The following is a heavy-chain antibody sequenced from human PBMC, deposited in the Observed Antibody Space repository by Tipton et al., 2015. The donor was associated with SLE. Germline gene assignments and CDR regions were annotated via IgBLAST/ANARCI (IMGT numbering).Heavy chain of an antibody. Sequence: SLRLSCAASGFTFSDYEMNWVRQAPGKGLEWVSYISSTGTNLYYADSVKGRFTTSRDIAKNSVFLQMNSLRADDTAVYYCARARYLDYWGQGTLVTVSS. CDR3: ARARYLDY. CDR1: GFTFSDYE. J-gene: IGHJ4*02. V-gene: IGHV3-48*03. CDR2: ISSTGTNL.